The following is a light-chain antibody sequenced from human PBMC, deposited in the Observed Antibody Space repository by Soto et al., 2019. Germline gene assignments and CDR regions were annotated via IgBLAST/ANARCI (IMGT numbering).Light chain of an antibody. V-gene: IGKV3-20*01. J-gene: IGKJ1*01. CDR3: HQYGSSPRT. CDR1: QSVSSGH. Sequence: DIVLTQSPGTLSLSPGERVSLSCRASQSVSSGHLAWYQQKPGQAPRLLIYAASNRAAGIPDRFSGSGSGTDFTLTISRLEPEDFAVYYCHQYGSSPRTFGQGTKVDIK. CDR2: AAS.